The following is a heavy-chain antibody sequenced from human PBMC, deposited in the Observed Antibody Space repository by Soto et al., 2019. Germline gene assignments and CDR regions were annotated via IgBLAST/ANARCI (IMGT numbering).Heavy chain of an antibody. Sequence: QVELVESGGGVVQPGRSLRLSCEASGFTFSGYGMHWVRQAPGKGLEWVAAISHDGSDRYYADSVKGRFTISRDNSKNTLYLQMNSLRSEDTAIYYCAKGTAMAYQWFDPWVQGTLVTVSS. V-gene: IGHV3-30*18. CDR1: GFTFSGYG. J-gene: IGHJ5*02. CDR3: AKGTAMAYQWFDP. CDR2: ISHDGSDR. D-gene: IGHD5-18*01.